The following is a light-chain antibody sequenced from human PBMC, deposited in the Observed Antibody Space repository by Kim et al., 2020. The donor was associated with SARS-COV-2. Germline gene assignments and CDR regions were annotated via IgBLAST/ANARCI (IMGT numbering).Light chain of an antibody. V-gene: IGKV1-5*03. J-gene: IGKJ1*01. CDR2: QAS. Sequence: DIQMTQSPSTLSAFVGDRVTMTCRASQSVDGWLAWYQQKPGKAPKLLIYQASKLASGVPSRFSGSGSGTDVTLTVSNLQSDDSAVYYCKQYETYWRFGQGTKVDIK. CDR3: KQYETYWR. CDR1: QSVDGW.